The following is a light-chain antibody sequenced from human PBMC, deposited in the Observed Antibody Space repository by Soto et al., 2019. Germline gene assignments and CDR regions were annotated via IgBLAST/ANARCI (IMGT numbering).Light chain of an antibody. V-gene: IGKV2-28*01. CDR2: LGS. Sequence: DIVMTQSPLSLPVTPGEPASISCRSSQSLLHSNGYNYLDWYLQKPGQSPQLLIYLGSNRASGVPGRFSGSGSGTDFTFKISRVEAEDVGVYYCMQALQTPLSFGGGTKVEIK. CDR3: MQALQTPLS. CDR1: QSLLHSNGYNY. J-gene: IGKJ4*01.